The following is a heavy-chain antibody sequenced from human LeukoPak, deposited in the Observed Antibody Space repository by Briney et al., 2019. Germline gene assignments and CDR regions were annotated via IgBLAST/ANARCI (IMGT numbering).Heavy chain of an antibody. CDR3: ARGRGGKDGGGFYFDH. CDR2: ILTGGST. D-gene: IGHD3-16*01. J-gene: IGHJ4*02. Sequence: SETLSLTCTVSGGSISNFYWSWIRQPPGKGLEWIGYILTGGSTNYNPSLKSRVTISLDTSKNQYSLKLTSVTAADTAVYYCARGRGGKDGGGFYFDHWGQGTLVTVSS. CDR1: GGSISNFY. V-gene: IGHV4-59*01.